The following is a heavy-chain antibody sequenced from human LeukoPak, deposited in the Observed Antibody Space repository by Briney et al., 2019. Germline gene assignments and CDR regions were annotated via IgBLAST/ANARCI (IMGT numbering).Heavy chain of an antibody. V-gene: IGHV3-7*03. Sequence: GGSLRLSCAGSGFTFSNYWMSWVRQAPGKGLEWVANIKQDGSEKYYVDSVKGRFTISRDNAKNSLYLQMNSLRAEDTAVYYCARGRPGYCSGGSCYYFDYWGQGTLVTVSS. CDR3: ARGRPGYCSGGSCYYFDY. J-gene: IGHJ4*02. CDR2: IKQDGSEK. CDR1: GFTFSNYW. D-gene: IGHD2-15*01.